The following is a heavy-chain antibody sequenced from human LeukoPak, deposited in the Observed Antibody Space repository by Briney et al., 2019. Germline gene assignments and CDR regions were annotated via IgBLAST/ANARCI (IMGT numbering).Heavy chain of an antibody. V-gene: IGHV4-59*01. CDR3: AGMVRDPTGWFDP. D-gene: IGHD3-10*01. J-gene: IGHJ5*02. CDR2: IYYSGRT. CDR1: GGSISSYY. Sequence: SETLSLTCTVSGGSISSYYWSWIRQPPGKGLEWIGYIYYSGRTNYNPSLKSRVTISVDTSKNQFSLKLSSVTAADTAVYYCAGMVRDPTGWFDPWGQGTLVTVSS.